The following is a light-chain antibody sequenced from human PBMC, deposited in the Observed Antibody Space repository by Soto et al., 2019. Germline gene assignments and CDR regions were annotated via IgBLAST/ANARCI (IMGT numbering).Light chain of an antibody. CDR2: EVN. CDR3: SSYADTNNLV. V-gene: IGLV2-8*01. Sequence: QSVLTQPPSASGSPGQSVTISCTGTSSDIGGYNFVSWYQQHPGKAPKLMIDEVNKRPSGVPDRFSGSKSGNTASLTVSGLQPEDEADYYCSSYADTNNLVFGGGTKLTVL. J-gene: IGLJ2*01. CDR1: SSDIGGYNF.